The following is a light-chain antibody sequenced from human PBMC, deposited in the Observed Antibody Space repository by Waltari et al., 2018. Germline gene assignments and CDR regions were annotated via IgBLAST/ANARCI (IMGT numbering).Light chain of an antibody. Sequence: EIVLTQSPGTLSLSPGERATLSCRASQSVRGTLAWYQQKPGQPPRLLIYAASIRATGIPDRFSGSGSGTDLTLTISRLEPEDFAVYYCQRYVRLPVTFGQGTKVEIK. V-gene: IGKV3-20*01. CDR1: QSVRGT. CDR3: QRYVRLPVT. J-gene: IGKJ1*01. CDR2: AAS.